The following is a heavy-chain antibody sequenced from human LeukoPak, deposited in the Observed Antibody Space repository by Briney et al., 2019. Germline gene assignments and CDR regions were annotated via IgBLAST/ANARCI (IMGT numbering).Heavy chain of an antibody. CDR2: INPNSGGT. CDR3: AREYSGYDSEGSYYYYMDV. Sequence: ASVKVSCKASGYTFTGYYMHWVRQAPGQGLEWMGWINPNSGGTNYAQKFQGRVTMTRDTSISTAYMELSRLRSDDTAVYYCAREYSGYDSEGSYYYYMDVWGKGTTVTVSS. V-gene: IGHV1-2*02. D-gene: IGHD5-12*01. J-gene: IGHJ6*03. CDR1: GYTFTGYY.